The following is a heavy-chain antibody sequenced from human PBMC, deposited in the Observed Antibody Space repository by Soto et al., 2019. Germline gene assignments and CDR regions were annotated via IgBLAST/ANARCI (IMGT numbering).Heavy chain of an antibody. Sequence: PGESLKISCKGSGYTFPNYWIGWVLHLPGKGLEWMGIIYPGDSDTRYSPSFQGQVTISADKSISTSYLQWSSLKASDTAMYYCARQRYYGSGSRFYGMDVWGQGTTVTVSS. CDR2: IYPGDSDT. CDR3: ARQRYYGSGSRFYGMDV. CDR1: GYTFPNYW. V-gene: IGHV5-51*01. J-gene: IGHJ6*02. D-gene: IGHD3-10*01.